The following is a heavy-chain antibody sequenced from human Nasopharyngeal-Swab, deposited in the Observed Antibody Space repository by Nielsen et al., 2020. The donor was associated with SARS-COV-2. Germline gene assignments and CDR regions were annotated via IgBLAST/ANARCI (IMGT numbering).Heavy chain of an antibody. CDR2: IYTSGST. CDR1: GGSISSSSCY. V-gene: IGHV4-61*02. CDR3: AREAYLKPFDY. D-gene: IGHD2-21*01. J-gene: IGHJ4*02. Sequence: SETLSLTCTVSGGSISSSSCYWGWIRQPAGKGLEWIGRIYTSGSTNYNPSLQSRVTRSGDTSKNQFSRKLSSVTAADTAVYYCAREAYLKPFDYWGQGTLVTVSS.